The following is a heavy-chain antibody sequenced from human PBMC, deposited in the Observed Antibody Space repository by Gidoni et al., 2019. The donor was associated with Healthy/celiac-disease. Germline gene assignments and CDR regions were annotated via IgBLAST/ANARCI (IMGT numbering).Heavy chain of an antibody. Sequence: QVQLQQWGAGLLKPSETLSLTCAVYGGSFSGYSWRWIRQPPGKGLEWIGEINHSGSTNYNPSLKSRVTISVDTSKNQFSLKLSSVTAADTAVYYCARGYDILTGYYRYPFDYWGQGTLVTVSS. CDR3: ARGYDILTGYYRYPFDY. CDR1: GGSFSGYS. J-gene: IGHJ4*02. D-gene: IGHD3-9*01. CDR2: INHSGST. V-gene: IGHV4-34*01.